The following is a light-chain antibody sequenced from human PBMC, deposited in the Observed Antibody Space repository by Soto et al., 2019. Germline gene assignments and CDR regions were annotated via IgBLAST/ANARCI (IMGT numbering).Light chain of an antibody. CDR1: QSVSSY. V-gene: IGKV3-11*01. Sequence: EIVLTQSPAILSLSPGERATLSCRASQSVSSYLAWYQQKPGQAPRLLIYDTSNRATGIPARFSGSGSGTDFTLTISSLEAEDFAVYYCQQRSNWPTMYTFGQGTKLEIK. CDR2: DTS. J-gene: IGKJ2*01. CDR3: QQRSNWPTMYT.